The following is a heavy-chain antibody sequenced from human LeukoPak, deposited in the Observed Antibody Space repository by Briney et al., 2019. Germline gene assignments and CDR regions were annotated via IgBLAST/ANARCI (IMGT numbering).Heavy chain of an antibody. Sequence: GASVKVSCKASGYTFTSYGISWVRQAPGQGLEWMGWISAYNGNTNYAQKPQGRVTMTTDTSTSTAYMELRSLRSDDTAVYYCARGKYGGWYWGDYYYYYMDVWGKGTTVTVSS. V-gene: IGHV1-18*01. CDR3: ARGKYGGWYWGDYYYYYMDV. CDR1: GYTFTSYG. D-gene: IGHD6-19*01. J-gene: IGHJ6*03. CDR2: ISAYNGNT.